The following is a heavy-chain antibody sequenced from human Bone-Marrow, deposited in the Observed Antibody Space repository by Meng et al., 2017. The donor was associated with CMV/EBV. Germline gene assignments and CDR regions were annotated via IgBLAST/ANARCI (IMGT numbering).Heavy chain of an antibody. D-gene: IGHD2-2*01. V-gene: IGHV3-53*01. Sequence: GESLKISCASSGFTVSSNYMSWGRQAPGKGLEWGSVIYSGGSTYYADYVKGRFTISRDNSKNTLYLQMNSLRAEDTAVYYCARDRQIVVVPAANNYYYYGMDVWGQGTTVTVSS. CDR2: IYSGGST. CDR3: ARDRQIVVVPAANNYYYYGMDV. CDR1: GFTVSSNY. J-gene: IGHJ6*02.